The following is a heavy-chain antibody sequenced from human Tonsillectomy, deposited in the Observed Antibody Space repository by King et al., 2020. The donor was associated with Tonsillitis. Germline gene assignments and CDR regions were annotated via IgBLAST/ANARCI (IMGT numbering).Heavy chain of an antibody. CDR2: IIPVFGVT. CDR1: GGSFNNYA. D-gene: IGHD6-19*01. Sequence: QLVQSGAEVKKPGSSVKVSCKASGGSFNNYAFNWVRQAPGQGLEWIGRIIPVFGVTNYAQKFQGRVTITADKSTTTAYMDLSSLTSEDTAVYYCARDRPLGEQWLVRAFDIWGQGTMVTVSS. V-gene: IGHV1-69*04. J-gene: IGHJ3*02. CDR3: ARDRPLGEQWLVRAFDI.